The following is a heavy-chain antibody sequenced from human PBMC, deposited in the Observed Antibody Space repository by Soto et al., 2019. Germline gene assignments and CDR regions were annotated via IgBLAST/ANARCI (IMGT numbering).Heavy chain of an antibody. CDR2: IYSSGTT. CDR3: VRDVGGSGWFDP. J-gene: IGHJ5*02. V-gene: IGHV4-4*07. Sequence: SETLSLTCTVSGISIDNYYCSWIRQSAGKGLEWIGRIYSSGTTNYNPSLKSRVTMSVDMSKSQFSLNVRSVTAADTAVYYCVRDVGGSGWFDPWGQGTLVTVSS. CDR1: GISIDNYY.